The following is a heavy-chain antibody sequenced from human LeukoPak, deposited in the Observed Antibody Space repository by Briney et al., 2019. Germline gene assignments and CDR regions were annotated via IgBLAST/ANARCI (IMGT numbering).Heavy chain of an antibody. D-gene: IGHD3-10*01. CDR1: GFTFSSYA. Sequence: GGSLRLSCAASGFTFSSYAMSWVRQAPGKGLEWVSVIYSGGSTYYADSVKGRFTISRDNSKNTLYLQMNSLRAEDTAVYYCARDISPSYFGSFDYWGQGTLVTVSS. CDR2: IYSGGST. V-gene: IGHV3-53*01. J-gene: IGHJ4*02. CDR3: ARDISPSYFGSFDY.